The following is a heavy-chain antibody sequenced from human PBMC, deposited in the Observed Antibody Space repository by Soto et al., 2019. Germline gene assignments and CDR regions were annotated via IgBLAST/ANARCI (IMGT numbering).Heavy chain of an antibody. J-gene: IGHJ4*02. CDR1: GFIFSSYA. D-gene: IGHD3-10*01. V-gene: IGHV3-23*01. Sequence: GGSLRLSCAVSGFIFSSYAMSWVRQAPGKGLEWVSAISGSGGSTYYADSVKGRFTISRDNSKNTLYLQMNSLRAEDTAVYYCAKDRPSMVRGVISRKFDYWGQGTLVTVSS. CDR3: AKDRPSMVRGVISRKFDY. CDR2: ISGSGGST.